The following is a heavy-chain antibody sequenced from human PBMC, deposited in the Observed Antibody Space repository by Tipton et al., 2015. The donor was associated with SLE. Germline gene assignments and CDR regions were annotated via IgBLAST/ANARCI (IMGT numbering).Heavy chain of an antibody. CDR2: MHHGGNI. Sequence: PGLVKPSETLSLTCTVSGGSISNSSYYWDWNRQPPGKGLEWIGEMHHGGNIHYNPSLRSRVTISLDKSKSQFSLRLTSLTAADTAVYYCARDPGNGRSDYWGQGTLVTVSS. J-gene: IGHJ4*02. CDR3: ARDPGNGRSDY. D-gene: IGHD4-23*01. CDR1: GGSISNSSYY. V-gene: IGHV4-39*07.